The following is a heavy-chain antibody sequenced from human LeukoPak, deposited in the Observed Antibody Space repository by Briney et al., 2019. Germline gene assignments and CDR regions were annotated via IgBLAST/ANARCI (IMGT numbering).Heavy chain of an antibody. D-gene: IGHD3-22*01. CDR3: ARLDYFDSSGYHYYFDY. CDR1: GGSISSYY. J-gene: IGHJ4*02. CDR2: IYHSGSS. V-gene: IGHV4-38-2*02. Sequence: PSETLSLTCTVSGGSISSYYWGWIRQPPGKGLDWIGIIYHSGSSFYNPSIKSRVTISVDTSKNQFSLKLSSVTAADTAVYYCARLDYFDSSGYHYYFDYWGQGTLVTVSS.